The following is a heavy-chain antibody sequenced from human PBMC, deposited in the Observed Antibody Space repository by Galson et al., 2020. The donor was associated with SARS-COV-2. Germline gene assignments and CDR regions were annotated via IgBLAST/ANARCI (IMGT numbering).Heavy chain of an antibody. V-gene: IGHV3-21*01. D-gene: IGHD1-1*01. CDR2: ISSSGTYR. J-gene: IGHJ4*02. CDR3: ARERLEY. CDR1: RFTFSNYS. Sequence: NSGGSLRLSCAASRFTFSNYSLTWVRQAPGKGLEWVSSISSSGTYRHYADSVKGRFTISRDNAKNSLYLQMNSLRGEDTAMYYCARERLEYWGQGTLVTVSS.